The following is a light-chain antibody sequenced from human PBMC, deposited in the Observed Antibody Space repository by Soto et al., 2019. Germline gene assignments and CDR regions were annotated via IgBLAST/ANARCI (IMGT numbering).Light chain of an antibody. CDR1: QSISTY. Sequence: DIQMTQSPSSLSASVGDRVTITCRASQSISTYLNWYQQKVGKAPKLLIYAASSLQRGVPSRFSDSGGGRDFTLTFRTLQPEDCGTDYCQQCEGTPPTFG. CDR2: AAS. V-gene: IGKV1-39*01. CDR3: QQCEGTPPT. J-gene: IGKJ2*01.